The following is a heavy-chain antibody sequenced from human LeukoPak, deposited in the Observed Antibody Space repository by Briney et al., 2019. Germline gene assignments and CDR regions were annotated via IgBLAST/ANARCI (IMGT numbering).Heavy chain of an antibody. CDR1: GYTFTGYY. Sequence: ASLKVSCKASGYTFTGYYMHWVRQAPGQGLEWMGWINPNSGGTNYAQKFQGRVTMTRDTSISTAYMELSRLGSDDTAVYYCARILRDSSGWYHFDYWGQGTLVTVSS. V-gene: IGHV1-2*02. CDR2: INPNSGGT. J-gene: IGHJ4*02. CDR3: ARILRDSSGWYHFDY. D-gene: IGHD6-19*01.